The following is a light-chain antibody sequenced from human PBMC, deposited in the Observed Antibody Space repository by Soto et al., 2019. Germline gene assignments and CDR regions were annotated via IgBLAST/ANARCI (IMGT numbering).Light chain of an antibody. Sequence: QSVLTQPASVSGSPGQSITISCTGTSSDVGGYSFVSWYQHHPGKVPKLIIYDVSNRPSGVSNRFSGSKSGDTASLTISGLQAEDEADYYCMSYTRSSTYVFGTGTQLTVL. V-gene: IGLV2-14*03. CDR1: SSDVGGYSF. CDR2: DVS. CDR3: MSYTRSSTYV. J-gene: IGLJ1*01.